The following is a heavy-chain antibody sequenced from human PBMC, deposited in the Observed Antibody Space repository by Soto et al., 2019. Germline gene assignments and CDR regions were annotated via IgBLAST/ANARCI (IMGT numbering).Heavy chain of an antibody. J-gene: IGHJ3*01. CDR3: ARSHTGDSAFRAFDL. CDR1: HFTFSNFW. CDR2: VKRDDSER. Sequence: EELVGSGGDLVPPGGSLTLSCAASHFTFSNFWMNWVRQAPGKGLEWVANVKRDDSERDYVDSVKGRFTASRDNAKNTLYLQMRSLRAEDTAVYYCARSHTGDSAFRAFDLWGQGTMVTVSS. D-gene: IGHD3-3*02. V-gene: IGHV3-7*03.